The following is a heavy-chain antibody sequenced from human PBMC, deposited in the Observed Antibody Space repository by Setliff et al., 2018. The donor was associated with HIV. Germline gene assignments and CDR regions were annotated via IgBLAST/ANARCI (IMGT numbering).Heavy chain of an antibody. V-gene: IGHV4-59*01. CDR1: GGSISGYY. Sequence: SETLSLTCTVSGGSISGYYWSWIRQPPGKGLEWIGYVHYSGSTNYNPSLKSRVTISVDTSKDQFSLKMSSVTAADTAEYYCARDHHYDILTGPYYYYMDVWGKGTTVTVSS. D-gene: IGHD3-9*01. CDR3: ARDHHYDILTGPYYYYMDV. J-gene: IGHJ6*03. CDR2: VHYSGST.